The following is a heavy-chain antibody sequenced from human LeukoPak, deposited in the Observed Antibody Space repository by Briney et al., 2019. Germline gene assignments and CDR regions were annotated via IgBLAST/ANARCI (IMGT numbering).Heavy chain of an antibody. CDR1: GFAFSDDS. CDR3: ASRAGITEGIFDY. D-gene: IGHD3-16*01. V-gene: IGHV3-48*01. CDR2: ISSSSSTI. Sequence: GGSLRLSCVASGFAFSDDSMNWVRQPPGKGLEWVSYISSSSSTIYYADSVKGRFTISRDNAKNSLYLQMNSLRAEDTAVYYCASRAGITEGIFDYWGQGTLVTVSS. J-gene: IGHJ4*02.